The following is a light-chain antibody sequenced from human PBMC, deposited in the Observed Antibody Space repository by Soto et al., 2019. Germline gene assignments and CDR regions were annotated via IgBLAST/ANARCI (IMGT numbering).Light chain of an antibody. CDR1: QSVSSF. CDR2: DAS. V-gene: IGKV3-11*01. J-gene: IGKJ4*01. Sequence: DIVLTQSPAILSLSPGERANLSCRASQSVSSFLAWYQQRPGQAPRLLIYDASNRATGIPAKFSASGSGTDFTLTISTLEPEDFAVCYCQQRSNWPPTFGGGTKVEIK. CDR3: QQRSNWPPT.